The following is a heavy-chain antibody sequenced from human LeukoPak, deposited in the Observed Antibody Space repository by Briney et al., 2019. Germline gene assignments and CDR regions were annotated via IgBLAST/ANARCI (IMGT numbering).Heavy chain of an antibody. Sequence: ASVKVSCKASGYTFTGYYMHWVRQAAGQGLEWMGCINPNSGGTNYVRRFRGWLTMTRETSISTAYMEVRRLRSGDTAVYYCARERRGYHNWFDPWGQGTLVTVSS. J-gene: IGHJ5*02. D-gene: IGHD6-13*01. CDR2: INPNSGGT. CDR3: ARERRGYHNWFDP. V-gene: IGHV1-2*04. CDR1: GYTFTGYY.